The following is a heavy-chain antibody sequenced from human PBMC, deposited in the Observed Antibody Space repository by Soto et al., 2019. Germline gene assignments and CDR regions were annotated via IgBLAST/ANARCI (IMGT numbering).Heavy chain of an antibody. J-gene: IGHJ4*02. CDR2: ISAYNGNT. CDR1: GYTFTSYG. D-gene: IGHD3-9*01. CDR3: ARLLYYDILTGPLDY. V-gene: IGHV1-18*01. Sequence: ASVKVSCKASGYTFTSYGISWVRQAPGQGLEWMGWISAYNGNTNYAQKLQGRVTMTTDTSTSTAYMELRSLRSDDTAVYYCARLLYYDILTGPLDYWGQGTLVTVSS.